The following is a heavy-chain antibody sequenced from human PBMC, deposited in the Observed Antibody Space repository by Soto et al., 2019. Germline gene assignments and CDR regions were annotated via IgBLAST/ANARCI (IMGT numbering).Heavy chain of an antibody. CDR3: AIEYSSSPPYYPIGY. CDR2: IIPIFGTA. Sequence: QVQLVQSGAEVQKPGSSVKVSCKASGGIFSSYSISWVRQAPGQGLEWMGGIIPIFGTANYAQKFQGRVTITADESTSTAYMELSSLRSEDTAVYYCAIEYSSSPPYYPIGYWGQGTLVTVSS. D-gene: IGHD6-6*01. CDR1: GGIFSSYS. J-gene: IGHJ4*02. V-gene: IGHV1-69*01.